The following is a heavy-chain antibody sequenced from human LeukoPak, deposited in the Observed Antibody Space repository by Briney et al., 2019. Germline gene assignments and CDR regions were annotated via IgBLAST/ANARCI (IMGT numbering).Heavy chain of an antibody. V-gene: IGHV4-34*01. D-gene: IGHD6-6*01. J-gene: IGHJ4*02. CDR1: GGSFSGYY. CDR3: ARPAPRSSSSGHFDY. Sequence: SETLSLTCAVYGGSFSGYYWSWICQPPGKWRDWIGEIDHSGSTNYNPSLTSRVTISVDTSKNQFSLKLSSVTAADTAVYYCARPAPRSSSSGHFDYWGQGTLVTVSS. CDR2: IDHSGST.